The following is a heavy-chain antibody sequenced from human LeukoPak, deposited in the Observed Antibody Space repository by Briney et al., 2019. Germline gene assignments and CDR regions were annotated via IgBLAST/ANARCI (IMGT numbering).Heavy chain of an antibody. CDR2: INHSGST. Sequence: SETLSLTCAAYGGSFSGYYWSWIRQPPGKGLEWIGAINHSGSTHYNPSLKSRDTISVDTSKNQFSLKLSSVTAADTAVYYCARGTSSGWSSKYFQHWGQGTLVTVSS. D-gene: IGHD6-19*01. CDR1: GGSFSGYY. J-gene: IGHJ1*01. CDR3: ARGTSSGWSSKYFQH. V-gene: IGHV4-34*01.